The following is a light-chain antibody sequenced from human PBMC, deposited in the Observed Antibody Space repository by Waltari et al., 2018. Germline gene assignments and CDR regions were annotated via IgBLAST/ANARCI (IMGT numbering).Light chain of an antibody. CDR3: SSYTSSSTLGV. V-gene: IGLV2-14*01. J-gene: IGLJ1*01. Sequence: QSALTQPASVSGSPGQSLTISCTGTSSDVGGYNYFSWYQQHPGKAPKLRINDDSKRPSGVSNRFSGSKSGNTASLTISGLQAEDEADYYCSSYTSSSTLGVFGTGTKVTVL. CDR1: SSDVGGYNY. CDR2: DDS.